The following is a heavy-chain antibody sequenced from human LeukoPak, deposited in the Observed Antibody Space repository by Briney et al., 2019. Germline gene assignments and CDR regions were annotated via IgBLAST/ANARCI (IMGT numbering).Heavy chain of an antibody. D-gene: IGHD4-17*01. CDR1: GFTFDDYA. V-gene: IGHV3-9*01. CDR2: ISWNSGSI. J-gene: IGHJ6*03. CDR3: AKGSGDYLSGGYYYYYMDV. Sequence: ALRLSCAASGFTFDDYAMHWVRQAPGKGLEWVSGISWNSGSIGYADSVKGRFTISRDNAKNSLYLQMNSLRAEDTAVYYCAKGSGDYLSGGYYYYYMDVWGKGTTVTVSS.